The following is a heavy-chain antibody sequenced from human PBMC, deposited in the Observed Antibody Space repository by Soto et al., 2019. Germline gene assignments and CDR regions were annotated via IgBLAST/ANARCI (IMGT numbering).Heavy chain of an antibody. D-gene: IGHD1-26*01. V-gene: IGHV1-69*01. CDR1: EDTFSSYA. CDR3: AGESEYGGNPLAFLY. CDR2: IIPFFNTP. Sequence: QVQLVQSGAEVKRPGSSVRVSCKASEDTFSSYAISWVRQAPGQGLDWMGGIIPFFNTPNYAKKFQGRVTITADESTSTAYMELSSLRSEDTAMYYCAGESEYGGNPLAFLYWGQGTLVTVSS. J-gene: IGHJ4*02.